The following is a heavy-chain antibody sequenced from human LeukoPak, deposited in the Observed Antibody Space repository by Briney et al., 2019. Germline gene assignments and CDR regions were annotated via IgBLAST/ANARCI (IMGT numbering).Heavy chain of an antibody. CDR3: ARDRVTIFGVAYRDAFDI. J-gene: IGHJ3*02. Sequence: AGGSLRLSCAASGFTFSTYAMSWVRQAPGKGQEWVSAITGSGGNTYYADYVKGRFTISRDNAKNSLYLQMNSLRAEDTAVYYCARDRVTIFGVAYRDAFDIWGQGTMVTVSS. CDR2: ITGSGGNT. CDR1: GFTFSTYA. D-gene: IGHD3-3*01. V-gene: IGHV3-23*01.